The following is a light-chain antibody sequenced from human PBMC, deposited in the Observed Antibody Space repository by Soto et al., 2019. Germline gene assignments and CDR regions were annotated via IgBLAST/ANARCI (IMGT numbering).Light chain of an antibody. CDR1: QTISDNY. J-gene: IGKJ3*01. Sequence: DIVLTQSPGTLSLYPGERATLSCRASQTISDNYLAWYQQKPGQSPRLLISGASIRAPGLPDRFSGSGSETDFTLNISRLETEDFAFYYCQQYGRSHYISFGPGTKVDIK. CDR3: QQYGRSHYIS. CDR2: GAS. V-gene: IGKV3-20*01.